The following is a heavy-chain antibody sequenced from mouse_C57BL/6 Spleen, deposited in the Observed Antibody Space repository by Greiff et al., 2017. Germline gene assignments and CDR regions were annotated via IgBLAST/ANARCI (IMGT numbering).Heavy chain of an antibody. CDR3: TRDRGKLGPFAY. V-gene: IGHV5-9-1*02. CDR1: GFTFSSYA. J-gene: IGHJ3*01. Sequence: EVMLVESGEGLVKPGGSLKLSCAASGFTFSSYAMSWVRQTPEPRLEWVAYISSGGGCIYYADTVKGRFTISRDNASNTLYLQMSSLKSEDTAMYYCTRDRGKLGPFAYWGQGTLVTVSA. D-gene: IGHD4-1*01. CDR2: ISSGGGCI.